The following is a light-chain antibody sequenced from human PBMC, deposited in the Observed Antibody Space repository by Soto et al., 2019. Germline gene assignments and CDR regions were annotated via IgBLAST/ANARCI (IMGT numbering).Light chain of an antibody. CDR2: GAS. J-gene: IGKJ1*01. Sequence: EILLTQSPDSLSLSLGDRATLSCRASQSFSSTFFAWYQQKPGQAPRLLIYGASSRATGIPDRFSGSGSGTDFTLTISRLEPEDFAVYYCQLYASSVTFGQGTKVEIK. CDR1: QSFSSTF. CDR3: QLYASSVT. V-gene: IGKV3-20*01.